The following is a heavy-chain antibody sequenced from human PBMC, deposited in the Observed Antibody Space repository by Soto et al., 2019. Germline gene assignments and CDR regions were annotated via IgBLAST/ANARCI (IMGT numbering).Heavy chain of an antibody. J-gene: IGHJ4*02. D-gene: IGHD3-22*01. V-gene: IGHV4-30-4*01. CDR2: IYYTGST. CDR3: ARQEDYYDSSGYTYYFDY. Sequence: QVQLQESGPGLVKPSQTLSLTCTVSGGSISSGDYYWSWVRQPPGKDPEYIGYIYYTGSTYYNPSLKSRVTISVDTSKNQFSLKLSSVTAADTAVYYCARQEDYYDSSGYTYYFDYWGQGTLVTVSS. CDR1: GGSISSGDYY.